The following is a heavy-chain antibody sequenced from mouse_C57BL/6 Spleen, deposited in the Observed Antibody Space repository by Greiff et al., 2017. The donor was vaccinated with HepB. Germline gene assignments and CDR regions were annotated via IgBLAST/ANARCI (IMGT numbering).Heavy chain of an antibody. J-gene: IGHJ3*01. D-gene: IGHD2-10*02. CDR1: GYTFTSYW. V-gene: IGHV1-69*01. Sequence: QVQLQQPGAELVMPGASVKLSCKASGYTFTSYWMHWVKQRPGQGLEWIGEIDPSDSYTNYNQKFKGKSTLTVDKSSSTAYMQLSSLTSEDSAVYYCARSYGNYNLAWLAYWGQGTLVTVSA. CDR3: ARSYGNYNLAWLAY. CDR2: IDPSDSYT.